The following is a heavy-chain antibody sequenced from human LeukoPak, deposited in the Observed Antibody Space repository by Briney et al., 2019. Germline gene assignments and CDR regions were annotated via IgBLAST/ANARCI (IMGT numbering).Heavy chain of an antibody. V-gene: IGHV4-30-2*01. J-gene: IGHJ4*02. D-gene: IGHD2-2*01. CDR2: IYHSGST. Sequence: PSQTLSLTCTVSGGSISSGGYYWSWIRQPPGKGLEWIGYIYHSGSTYYNPSLKSRVTISVDRSKNQFSLKLSSVTAADTAVYYCARRSDIVVVPAAHPFDYWGQGTLVTVSS. CDR1: GGSISSGGYY. CDR3: ARRSDIVVVPAAHPFDY.